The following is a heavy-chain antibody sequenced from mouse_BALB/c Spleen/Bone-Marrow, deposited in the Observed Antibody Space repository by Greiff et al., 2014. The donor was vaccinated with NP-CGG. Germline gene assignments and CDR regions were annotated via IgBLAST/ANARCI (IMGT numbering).Heavy chain of an antibody. CDR3: KSNNYGSSRGFVY. J-gene: IGHJ3*01. Sequence: VQLQQSDAELVKPGASVKISCKASGYTFTGHAIHWVKQKPEQGLEWTGYISPGNGDIKYNEKFKGKATLTADKSSSTAYMQLNSLTSEDAAVYFCKSNNYGSSRGFVYWGQGTLVTVSA. CDR2: ISPGNGDI. CDR1: GYTFTGHA. V-gene: IGHV1S53*02. D-gene: IGHD1-1*01.